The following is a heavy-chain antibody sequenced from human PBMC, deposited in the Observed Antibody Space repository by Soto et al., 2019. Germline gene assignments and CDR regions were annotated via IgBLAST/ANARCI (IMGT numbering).Heavy chain of an antibody. J-gene: IGHJ4*02. CDR1: GGSFSRYY. V-gene: IGHV4-34*01. CDR2: INHSGST. D-gene: IGHD3-10*01. Sequence: SETLSLTCAVYGGSFSRYYWSWIRQPPGKGLEWIGEINHSGSTNYNPSLKSRVTISVDTSKNQFSLKLSSVTAADTAVYYCARAHMVRGVIITNYFDYWGQGTLVTVSS. CDR3: ARAHMVRGVIITNYFDY.